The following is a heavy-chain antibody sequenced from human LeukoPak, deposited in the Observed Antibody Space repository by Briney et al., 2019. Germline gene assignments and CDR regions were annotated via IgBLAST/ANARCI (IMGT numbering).Heavy chain of an antibody. J-gene: IGHJ4*02. Sequence: SETLSLTCTVSGGSVSSGSYYWSWIRQPPGKGLEWIGYIYYSGSTYYNPSLKSRVTISVDRSKNQFSLKLSSVTAADTAVYYCAVNSMVRGVITDWGQGTLVTVSS. CDR3: AVNSMVRGVITD. D-gene: IGHD3-10*01. CDR2: IYYSGST. V-gene: IGHV4-61*01. CDR1: GGSVSSGSYY.